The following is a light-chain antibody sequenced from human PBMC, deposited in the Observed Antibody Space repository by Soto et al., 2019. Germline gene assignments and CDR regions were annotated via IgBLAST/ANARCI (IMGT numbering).Light chain of an antibody. V-gene: IGLV3-21*04. CDR3: QVWDSSSHVV. CDR2: YDS. Sequence: SYELTQPPSVSVAPGKTARITCGGNNIGSKSVHWYQQKPGQAPVLVIYYDSDRPSGIPERFSGSNSGNTATLTISRVEAGDEADYYCQVWDSSSHVVFGVGTKLTVL. J-gene: IGLJ2*01. CDR1: NIGSKS.